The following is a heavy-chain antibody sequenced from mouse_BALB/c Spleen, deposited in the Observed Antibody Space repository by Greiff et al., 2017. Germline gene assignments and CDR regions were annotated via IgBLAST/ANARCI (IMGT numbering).Heavy chain of an antibody. CDR3: ARNYYRYDGKTAWFAY. CDR1: GYNFTSYW. J-gene: IGHJ3*01. Sequence: QVQLQQPGAELVKPGTSVKLSCKASGYNFTSYWINWVKLRPGQGLEWIGDIYPGSGSTNYNEKFKSKATLTVDTSSSTAYMQLSSLASEDSALYYCARNYYRYDGKTAWFAYWGQGTLVTVSA. D-gene: IGHD2-14*01. V-gene: IGHV1-55*01. CDR2: IYPGSGST.